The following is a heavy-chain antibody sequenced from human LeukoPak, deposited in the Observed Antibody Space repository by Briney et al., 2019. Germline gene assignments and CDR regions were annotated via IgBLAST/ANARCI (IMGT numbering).Heavy chain of an antibody. Sequence: GGSLRLSCAASGFTFSSHGMHWVRQAPGKGLEWVAVISYDGCNKYYADSVKGRFTISRDNSKNTLYLQMNSLRAEDTAVYYCAKESTVTTYYYYGMDVWGQGTTVTVSS. CDR3: AKESTVTTYYYYGMDV. D-gene: IGHD4-17*01. CDR1: GFTFSSHG. V-gene: IGHV3-30*18. J-gene: IGHJ6*02. CDR2: ISYDGCNK.